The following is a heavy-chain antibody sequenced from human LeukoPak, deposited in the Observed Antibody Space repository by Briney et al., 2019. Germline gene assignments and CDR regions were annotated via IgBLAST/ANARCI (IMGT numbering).Heavy chain of an antibody. Sequence: GGSLRLSCAASGFTFSSYSMNWVRQAPGKGLEWVSSISSSSSYIYYADSVKGRFTISRDNAENSLYLQMNSLRAEDTAVYYCARGSSSGWYTDYYYYGMDVWGKGTTVTVSS. CDR3: ARGSSSGWYTDYYYYGMDV. J-gene: IGHJ6*04. CDR2: ISSSSSYI. D-gene: IGHD6-19*01. CDR1: GFTFSSYS. V-gene: IGHV3-21*01.